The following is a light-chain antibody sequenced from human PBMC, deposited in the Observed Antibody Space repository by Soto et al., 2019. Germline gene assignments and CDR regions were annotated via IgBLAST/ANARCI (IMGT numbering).Light chain of an antibody. J-gene: IGLJ2*01. Sequence: QAVVPQPPSVSGAPGQRVTISCTGSSSNIGAGYDVHWYQQLPGTAPKLLIYGNSNRPSGVPDRFSGSKSGTSASLAITGLQAEDEADYYCQSYDSSLIVVFGGGTKLTVL. CDR1: SSNIGAGYD. CDR2: GNS. CDR3: QSYDSSLIVV. V-gene: IGLV1-40*01.